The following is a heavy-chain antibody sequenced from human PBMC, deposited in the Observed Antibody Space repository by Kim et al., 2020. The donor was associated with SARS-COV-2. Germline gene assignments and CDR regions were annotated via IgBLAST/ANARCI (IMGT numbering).Heavy chain of an antibody. D-gene: IGHD2-15*01. CDR2: T. Sequence: TSSADSVKGRFTISRDDFKTTLYLQMNSLRADDTAVYYCAKDLSGWRFDPWGQGTLVTVSS. V-gene: IGHV3-23*01. J-gene: IGHJ5*02. CDR3: AKDLSGWRFDP.